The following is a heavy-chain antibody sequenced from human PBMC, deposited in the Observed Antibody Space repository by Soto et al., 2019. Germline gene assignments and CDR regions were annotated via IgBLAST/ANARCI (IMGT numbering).Heavy chain of an antibody. CDR2: ISSSRSYI. D-gene: IGHD1-26*01. Sequence: GGSLRLSCSVSGFIFSTYGMNWVRQSPGKGLEWVSSISSSRSYIYYADSVRGRLTISRDNAKELLFLQMNSLRAEHTAVYSCETANSGAVEFVSASPYVFDYWGPGTQVTVSS. CDR1: GFIFSTYG. V-gene: IGHV3-21*01. J-gene: IGHJ4*02. CDR3: ETANSGAVEFVSASPYVFDY.